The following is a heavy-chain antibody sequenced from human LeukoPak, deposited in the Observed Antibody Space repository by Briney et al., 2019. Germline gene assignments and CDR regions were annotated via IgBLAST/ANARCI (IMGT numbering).Heavy chain of an antibody. J-gene: IGHJ6*02. V-gene: IGHV1-2*02. Sequence: AASVKVSCKASGYRFSGYYMYWVRQAPGQGLEWVGWINPNSGGSKYAQKFQGRVTMTRDTSISTAYMELNSLRSDDTAVYYCARWNDPTQNYYHYGMDVWGQGTTVTVSS. CDR1: GYRFSGYY. CDR2: INPNSGGS. CDR3: ARWNDPTQNYYHYGMDV. D-gene: IGHD1-1*01.